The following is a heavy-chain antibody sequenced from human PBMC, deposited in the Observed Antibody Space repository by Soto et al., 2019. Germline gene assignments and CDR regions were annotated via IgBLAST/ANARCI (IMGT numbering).Heavy chain of an antibody. Sequence: GGSLRLSCTTSGFTFGDYALSWFRQAPGKGLEWVGFIRSKAYGGTTEYAASVKGRFTISRDDSKSIAYLQMNSLKTEDTAVYYCTRDPLRYFDWLSEFWVYWGQGTLVTVSS. CDR1: GFTFGDYA. CDR2: IRSKAYGGTT. CDR3: TRDPLRYFDWLSEFWVY. V-gene: IGHV3-49*03. D-gene: IGHD3-9*01. J-gene: IGHJ4*02.